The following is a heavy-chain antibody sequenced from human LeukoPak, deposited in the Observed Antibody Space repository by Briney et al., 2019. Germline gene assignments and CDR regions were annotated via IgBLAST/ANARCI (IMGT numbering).Heavy chain of an antibody. J-gene: IGHJ1*01. CDR2: IHYTGST. CDR1: GGSISSYY. V-gene: IGHV4-59*08. D-gene: IGHD2-15*01. Sequence: YPSETLSLTCTVSGGSISSYYWSWIRQPPGKGLEWVGYIHYTGSTKHNPSLESRITISIDTSKNQFSLKLSPVTAADTAVHYCAGTSSSYCSGGSCYGKFQTWGQGTLVTVSS. CDR3: AGTSSSYCSGGSCYGKFQT.